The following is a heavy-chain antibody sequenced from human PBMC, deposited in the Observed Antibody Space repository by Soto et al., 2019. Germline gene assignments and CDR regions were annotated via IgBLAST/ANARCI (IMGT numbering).Heavy chain of an antibody. CDR1: GYSFTSYW. D-gene: IGHD2-2*01. CDR3: ARQRRMGYCSSTSCYAEEVNWFDP. Sequence: GESLKISCKGSGYSFTSYWIGWVRQMPGKGLEWMGIIYPGDSDTRYSPSFQGQVTISADKSISTAYLQWSSLKASDTAMYYCARQRRMGYCSSTSCYAEEVNWFDPWGQGTLVTSPQ. V-gene: IGHV5-51*01. J-gene: IGHJ5*02. CDR2: IYPGDSDT.